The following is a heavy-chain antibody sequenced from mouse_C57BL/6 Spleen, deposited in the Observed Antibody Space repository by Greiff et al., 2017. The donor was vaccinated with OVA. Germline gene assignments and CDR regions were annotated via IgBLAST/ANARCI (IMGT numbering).Heavy chain of an antibody. V-gene: IGHV1-26*01. Sequence: EVQLQQSGPELVKPGASVKISCKASGYTFTDYYMNWVKQSHGKSLEWIGDINPNNGGTSYNQKFKGKATLTVDKSSSTAYMELRSLTSEDSAVYYCARPQTGDWYFDVWGTGTTVTVSS. J-gene: IGHJ1*03. D-gene: IGHD4-1*01. CDR1: GYTFTDYY. CDR3: ARPQTGDWYFDV. CDR2: INPNNGGT.